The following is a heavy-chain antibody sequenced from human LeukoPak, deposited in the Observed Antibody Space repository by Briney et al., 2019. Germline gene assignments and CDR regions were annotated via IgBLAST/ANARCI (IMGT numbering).Heavy chain of an antibody. V-gene: IGHV3-11*06. J-gene: IGHJ4*02. D-gene: IGHD6-13*01. CDR3: ATVGSIAAAGTPDY. CDR1: GFXFGDYY. CDR2: ISGSGSYT. Sequence: PGGSLRLSCAASGFXFGDYYITWIRQAPGKGLEWLSYISGSGSYTNYADSVKGRFTTSRDNAKNSLYLQMNSLRAEDTAVYYCATVGSIAAAGTPDYWGQGTLVTVSS.